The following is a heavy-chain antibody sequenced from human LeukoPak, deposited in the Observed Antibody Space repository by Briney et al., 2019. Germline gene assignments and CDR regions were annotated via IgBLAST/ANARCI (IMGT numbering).Heavy chain of an antibody. J-gene: IGHJ4*02. CDR3: ARAGGSIAADIEY. CDR2: ISSSSSYI. CDR1: GFTFSSYS. V-gene: IGHV3-21*01. D-gene: IGHD6-6*01. Sequence: GGSLRLSCAASGFTFSSYSMNWVRQAPGKGLEWVSAISSSSSYIYYADSVKGRFTISRDNAKNSLYLQMSSLRAEDTAVYYCARAGGSIAADIEYWGQGTLVTVSS.